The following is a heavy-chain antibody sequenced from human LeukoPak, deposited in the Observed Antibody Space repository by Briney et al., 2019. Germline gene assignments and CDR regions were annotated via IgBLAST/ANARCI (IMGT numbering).Heavy chain of an antibody. CDR1: GFTFSSYN. D-gene: IGHD3-3*01. Sequence: GSLRLSCAASGFTFSSYNMNWVRQAPGKGLEWVSYISSSSSTIYYADSVKGRFTISRDNAKNSLYLQMNSLRAEDTAVYYCARDYYDFWSGYIDYWGQGTLVTVSS. J-gene: IGHJ4*02. CDR2: ISSSSSTI. CDR3: ARDYYDFWSGYIDY. V-gene: IGHV3-48*01.